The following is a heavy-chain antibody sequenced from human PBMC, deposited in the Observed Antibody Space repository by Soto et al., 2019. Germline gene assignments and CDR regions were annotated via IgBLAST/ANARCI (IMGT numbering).Heavy chain of an antibody. J-gene: IGHJ3*02. Sequence: PGGSLRLSCAASGFTFDDYTMHWVRQAPGKGLEWVSLISWDGGSTYYADSVKGRFTISRDNSKNSLYLQMNSLRTEDTALYYCEKLVDLDAFDIWGQGTMVTVSS. CDR3: EKLVDLDAFDI. D-gene: IGHD5-12*01. CDR1: GFTFDDYT. V-gene: IGHV3-43*01. CDR2: ISWDGGST.